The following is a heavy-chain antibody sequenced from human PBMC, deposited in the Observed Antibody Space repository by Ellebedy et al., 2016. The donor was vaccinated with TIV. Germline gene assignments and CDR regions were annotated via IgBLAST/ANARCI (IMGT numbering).Heavy chain of an antibody. Sequence: GGSLRLSCAASGFTFRSYAMHRVRQAPGKGLLWVPRINSDGTSTHYADSVKGRFTTSRDNAKNSLYLQMNSLRAEDTAVYYCARDRSDFDYWGQGTLVTVSS. J-gene: IGHJ4*02. V-gene: IGHV3-74*01. CDR1: GFTFRSYA. CDR2: INSDGTST. CDR3: ARDRSDFDY. D-gene: IGHD3-16*02.